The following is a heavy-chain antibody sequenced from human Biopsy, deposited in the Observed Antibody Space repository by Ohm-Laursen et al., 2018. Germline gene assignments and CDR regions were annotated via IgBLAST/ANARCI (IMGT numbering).Heavy chain of an antibody. D-gene: IGHD1-14*01. CDR3: TRKPNSLYYFDH. CDR1: GDSISSDYY. V-gene: IGHV4-31*03. CDR2: MHHSGPT. Sequence: TLSLTCTVSGDSISSDYYWTWIRPVPGEGLEWIANMHHSGPTYTYYNPSLKSRVAISVEVSKNQFSLKVSSVTAADTAVYFCTRKPNSLYYFDHWGQGTLVTVSS. J-gene: IGHJ4*02.